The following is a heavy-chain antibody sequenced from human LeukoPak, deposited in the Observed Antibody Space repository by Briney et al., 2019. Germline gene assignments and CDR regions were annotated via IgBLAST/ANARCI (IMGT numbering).Heavy chain of an antibody. Sequence: PSETLSLTCTVSGGPISSYYCSWIRQPPGKGLEWIGYIYYSGSTNYNPSLKSRVTISVDTSKNQFSLKLSSVTAADTAVYYCARRQGDYWGQGTLVTVSS. J-gene: IGHJ4*02. CDR2: IYYSGST. CDR3: ARRQGDY. CDR1: GGPISSYY. V-gene: IGHV4-59*01.